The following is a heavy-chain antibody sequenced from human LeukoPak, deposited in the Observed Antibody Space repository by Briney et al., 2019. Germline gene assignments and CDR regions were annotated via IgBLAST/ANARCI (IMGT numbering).Heavy chain of an antibody. V-gene: IGHV3-48*03. Sequence: GRSLRLSSAASGFTFTNFEMNWVRQAPGKRLEWVSYISYSGSTTYYADFVKGRFTIYRDNAKNSLYLQMNSLRAEDTAVYYCARAGPPAFDPWGQGALVTVSS. CDR2: ISYSGSTT. CDR1: GFTFTNFE. CDR3: ARAGPPAFDP. J-gene: IGHJ5*02.